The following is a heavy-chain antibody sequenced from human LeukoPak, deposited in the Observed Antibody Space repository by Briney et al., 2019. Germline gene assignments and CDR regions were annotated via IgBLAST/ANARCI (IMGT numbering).Heavy chain of an antibody. CDR3: AREGPGFFDF. J-gene: IGHJ3*01. Sequence: GESLKISCKGSGYSFTSYWIGWVRQMPGKGLERMGIIYPGDSDTRYSPSFQGQVTISADKSITSAYLQWSSLKASDSAMYYCAREGPGFFDFWGQGTMASVSS. CDR1: GYSFTSYW. V-gene: IGHV5-51*01. CDR2: IYPGDSDT.